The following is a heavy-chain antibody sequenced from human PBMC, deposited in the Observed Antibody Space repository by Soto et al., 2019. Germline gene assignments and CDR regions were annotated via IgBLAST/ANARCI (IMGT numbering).Heavy chain of an antibody. CDR1: GGTFSSYA. CDR3: ARTLVVDPTRTADFDY. J-gene: IGHJ4*02. D-gene: IGHD2-21*01. CDR2: IIPIFGTA. V-gene: IGHV1-69*13. Sequence: AASVKVSCKASGGTFSSYAISWVLRAPGQGLEWMGGIIPIFGTANYAQKFQGRVTITADESASTAYMELSSLRSEDTAVYYCARTLVVDPTRTADFDYWGQGTLVTVSS.